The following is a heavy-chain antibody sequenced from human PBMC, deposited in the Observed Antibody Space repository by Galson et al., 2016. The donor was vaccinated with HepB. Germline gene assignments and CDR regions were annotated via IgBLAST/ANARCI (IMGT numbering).Heavy chain of an antibody. D-gene: IGHD3-3*01. CDR1: GGSLRAYY. CDR2: INHNGGT. V-gene: IGHV4-34*01. CDR3: ARALPDFWSGYYRYWFDP. Sequence: SETLSLTCDVYGGSLRAYYWSWIRQPPGKGLEWIGEINHNGGTNYNPSLKSRVTISVDTSKSQISLNLNSVTAADTAVYYCARALPDFWSGYYRYWFDPWGQGTLVTVSS. J-gene: IGHJ5*02.